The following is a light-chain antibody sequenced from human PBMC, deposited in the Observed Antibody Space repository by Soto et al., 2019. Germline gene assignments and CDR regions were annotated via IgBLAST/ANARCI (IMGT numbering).Light chain of an antibody. CDR2: DVT. J-gene: IGLJ2*01. Sequence: QSALTQPASVSGSPGQSITISCTGTSSDVGAYDFVSWYQHYPGKAPKLVTFDVTHRPPGISDRFSGSKSANTASLTISGLQAEDEAFYYCSSYTTRSTLVFSGGTKVTVL. CDR1: SSDVGAYDF. V-gene: IGLV2-14*01. CDR3: SSYTTRSTLV.